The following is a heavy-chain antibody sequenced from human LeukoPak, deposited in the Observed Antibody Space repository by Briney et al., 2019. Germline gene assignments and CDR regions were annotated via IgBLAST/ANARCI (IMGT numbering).Heavy chain of an antibody. V-gene: IGHV3-7*05. CDR3: ARDWGKYSSSRGDY. D-gene: IGHD6-6*01. Sequence: GGSLRLACAAAGFTFGTYWMSWVRQAPGKGLEWVANIKQDGSEIYYVDSVKGRFTISRDNAKNSLYRQMNMRRTRDTAVYYCARDWGKYSSSRGDYWGQGILVTVSS. CDR2: IKQDGSEI. CDR1: GFTFGTYW. J-gene: IGHJ4*02.